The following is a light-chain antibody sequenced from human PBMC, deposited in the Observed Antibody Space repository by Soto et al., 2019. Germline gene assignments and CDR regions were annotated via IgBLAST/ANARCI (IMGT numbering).Light chain of an antibody. CDR2: GNS. CDR1: SSNIGAGYD. CDR3: QSYDSSLSGRVV. J-gene: IGLJ2*01. Sequence: QAVVTQPPSVSGAPGQRVTISCTGSSSNIGAGYDVHWYQQLPGTPPKLLIYGNSNRPSGVPDRFSGSKSGTSASLAITGLQAEDEADYYCQSYDSSLSGRVVFGGGTKLTVL. V-gene: IGLV1-40*01.